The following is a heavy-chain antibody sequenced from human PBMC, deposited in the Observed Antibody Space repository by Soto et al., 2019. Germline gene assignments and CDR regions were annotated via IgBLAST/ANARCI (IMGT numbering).Heavy chain of an antibody. CDR2: INAGNGNT. CDR3: ARAVAVPADFDY. V-gene: IGHV1-3*05. J-gene: IGHJ4*02. D-gene: IGHD6-19*01. CDR1: GDTFTGYA. Sequence: QVQLVQSGAEEKKPGASVKVSCKASGDTFTGYAFHWVRQAPGQRLEWMGWINAGNGNTKYSQKFQGRVTITSDTAASTAYMELSRLRSEDTAVYYCARAVAVPADFDYWGQGTLVTVSS.